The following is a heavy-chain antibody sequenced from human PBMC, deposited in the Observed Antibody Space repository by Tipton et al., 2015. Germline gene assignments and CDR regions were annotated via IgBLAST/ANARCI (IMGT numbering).Heavy chain of an antibody. D-gene: IGHD2-15*01. J-gene: IGHJ3*02. CDR2: ISYSGST. CDR1: GGSISSDY. CDR3: ARWETLGYCSGGSCPDDAFHI. V-gene: IGHV4-59*01. Sequence: GLVKPSETLSLTCTVSGGSISSDYWSWIRQPPGKGLEWIGYISYSGSTHYNPSLKSRLTISVDTSKNQFSLKLSSVTAADTAVYYCARWETLGYCSGGSCPDDAFHIWGQGTMVTVSS.